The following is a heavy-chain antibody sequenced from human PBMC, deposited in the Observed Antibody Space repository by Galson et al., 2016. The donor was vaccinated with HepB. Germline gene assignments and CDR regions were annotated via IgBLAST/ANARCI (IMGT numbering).Heavy chain of an antibody. V-gene: IGHV3-74*01. Sequence: SLRLSCAASGFTFSSYWMHWVRQAPGKGLVWVSRINGDGSSTNYADSVEGRSAISRDNAKNTLYLQMNSLRADDSAVYYCLRAGLRWGQGTPVTVSS. J-gene: IGHJ4*02. CDR3: LRAGLR. CDR1: GFTFSSYW. CDR2: INGDGSST. D-gene: IGHD4-17*01.